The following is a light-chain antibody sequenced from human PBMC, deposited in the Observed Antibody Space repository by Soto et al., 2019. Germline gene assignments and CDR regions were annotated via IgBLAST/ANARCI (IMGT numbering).Light chain of an antibody. V-gene: IGKV1-5*03. J-gene: IGKJ1*01. Sequence: DIQMTQSPSTLSASVGDRVTITCRASQNIDSFMAWYQQKPGYAPKLLIYQTSHLGSKVPSRFSGSGSGTEFILTISDLQPADCATYDCPPDNWVTFGPGTKVEIK. CDR2: QTS. CDR3: PPDNWVT. CDR1: QNIDSF.